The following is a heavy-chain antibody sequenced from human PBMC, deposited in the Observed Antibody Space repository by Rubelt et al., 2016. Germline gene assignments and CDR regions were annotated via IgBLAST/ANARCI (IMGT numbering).Heavy chain of an antibody. Sequence: QVQLVESGGGVVQPGRSLRLSCAASGFTFSSYGMHWVRQAPGKGLEWVAVIRYDGRNKNYADSVKGRFTISRDKSKNTLYLQMNSLRAEDTAVYYCARDFQWGYSSPGDAFDIWGQGTMVTVSS. CDR3: ARDFQWGYSSPGDAFDI. D-gene: IGHD6-13*01. CDR2: IRYDGRNK. V-gene: IGHV3-33*01. CDR1: GFTFSSYG. J-gene: IGHJ3*02.